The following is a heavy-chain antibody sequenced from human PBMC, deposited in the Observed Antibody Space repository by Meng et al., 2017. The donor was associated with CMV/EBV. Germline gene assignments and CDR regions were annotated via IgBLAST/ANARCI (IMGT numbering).Heavy chain of an antibody. CDR3: ARTGEYPTFDY. J-gene: IGHJ4*02. CDR2: IYYSGST. V-gene: IGHV4-30-4*08. CDR1: GGFVSSGDYY. Sequence: VPLQESGPGLVNPSQTLSLTCTDSGGFVSSGDYYWSWIRQPPGKGLEWIGYIYYSGSTYYNPSLKSRVTISVDTSKNQFSLKLSSVTAADTAVYYCARTGEYPTFDYWGQGTLVTVSS. D-gene: IGHD2/OR15-2a*01.